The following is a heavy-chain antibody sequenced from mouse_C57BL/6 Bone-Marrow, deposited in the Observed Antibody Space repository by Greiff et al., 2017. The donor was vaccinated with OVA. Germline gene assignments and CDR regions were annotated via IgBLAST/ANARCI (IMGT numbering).Heavy chain of an antibody. Sequence: QVQLQQSGAELARPGASVTLSCKASGYTFTSYGISWVKQRTGQGLEWIGEIYPRSGNTYYNEKFKGKATLTADKSSSTAYMELRSLTSEDSAVYFCARSRLRRGAYWGQGTLVTVSA. CDR1: GYTFTSYG. CDR2: IYPRSGNT. V-gene: IGHV1-81*01. CDR3: ARSRLRRGAY. J-gene: IGHJ3*01. D-gene: IGHD2-4*01.